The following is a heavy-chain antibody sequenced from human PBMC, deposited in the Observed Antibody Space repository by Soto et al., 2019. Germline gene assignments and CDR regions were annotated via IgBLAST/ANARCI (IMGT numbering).Heavy chain of an antibody. D-gene: IGHD3-22*01. CDR1: GFTFSNYA. V-gene: IGHV3-23*01. Sequence: PGGSQRLSCAASGFTFSNYAGTWVRQAPGKGLEWVSTISGSGGSTYYADSVKGRFTVSRDNAKNTLYLQMNNLRADDTAVYYCARGDYFDSSGPFSDAFDIWGQGTMVTVSS. CDR2: ISGSGGST. J-gene: IGHJ3*02. CDR3: ARGDYFDSSGPFSDAFDI.